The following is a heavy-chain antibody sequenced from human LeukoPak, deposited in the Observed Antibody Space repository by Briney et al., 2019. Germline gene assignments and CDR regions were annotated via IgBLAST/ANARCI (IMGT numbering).Heavy chain of an antibody. J-gene: IGHJ4*02. CDR3: ARWGPSPSDY. Sequence: ASVKVSCKASGYIFINHGIAWVRQAPGQGLEYMGWISAYNGNTDYAQNLQGRVTMTTDTSTTTAYMELRSLTSDDTAVYYCARWGPSPSDYWCQGTLVTVSS. CDR1: GYIFINHG. D-gene: IGHD3-16*01. V-gene: IGHV1-18*01. CDR2: ISAYNGNT.